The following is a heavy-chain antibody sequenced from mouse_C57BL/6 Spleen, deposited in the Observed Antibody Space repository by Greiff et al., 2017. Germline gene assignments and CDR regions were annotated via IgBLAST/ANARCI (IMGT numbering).Heavy chain of an antibody. J-gene: IGHJ4*01. CDR3: AREDYGNYDAMDY. Sequence: EVKLVESGGGLVKPGGSLKLSCAASGFTFSSCAMSWVRQTPEKRLEWVATISDGGSYTYYPDNVKGRFTISRDNAKNNLYLQMSHLKSEDTAMYYCAREDYGNYDAMDYWGQGTSVTVSS. CDR1: GFTFSSCA. D-gene: IGHD2-1*01. CDR2: ISDGGSYT. V-gene: IGHV5-4*01.